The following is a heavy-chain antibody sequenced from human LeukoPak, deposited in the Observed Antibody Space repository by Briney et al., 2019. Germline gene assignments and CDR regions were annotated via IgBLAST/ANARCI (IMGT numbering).Heavy chain of an antibody. V-gene: IGHV4-34*01. D-gene: IGHD6-13*01. Sequence: PSETLSLTCAVYGGSFSGYYWSWIRQPPGKGLEWIGEINHSGSTNYNPSLKSRVTISVDTSKNQFSLKLSSVTAADTAVYYCATRIAAAGPLDYWGQGTLATVSS. CDR1: GGSFSGYY. CDR2: INHSGST. J-gene: IGHJ4*02. CDR3: ATRIAAAGPLDY.